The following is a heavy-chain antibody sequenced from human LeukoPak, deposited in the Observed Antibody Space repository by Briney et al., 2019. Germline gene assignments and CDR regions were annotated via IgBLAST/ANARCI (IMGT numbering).Heavy chain of an antibody. D-gene: IGHD4-23*01. V-gene: IGHV1-69*13. J-gene: IGHJ6*03. CDR1: GGTFSSYA. CDR2: IIPIFGTA. Sequence: ASVKVSCKASGGTFSSYAISWVRQAPGQGLEWMGGIIPIFGTANYAQKFQGRVTITADESTSTAYMELSSLRSEDTAVYYCASGYGGTDYYYYYYMDVWAKGPRSPSP. CDR3: ASGYGGTDYYYYYYMDV.